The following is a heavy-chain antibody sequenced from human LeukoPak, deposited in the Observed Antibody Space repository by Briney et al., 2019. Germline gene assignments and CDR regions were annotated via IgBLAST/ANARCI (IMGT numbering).Heavy chain of an antibody. CDR1: GYSFTSYW. J-gene: IGHJ5*02. CDR2: IYPGDSDT. D-gene: IGHD3-10*01. Sequence: GESLKISCKGSGYSFTSYWIGWVRQMPGKGLEWMGIIYPGDSDTRYSPSFQGRVTISADKSISTAYLQWSSLKASDTAMYYCARLYYGSGRDKNWFDPWGQGTLVTVSS. V-gene: IGHV5-51*01. CDR3: ARLYYGSGRDKNWFDP.